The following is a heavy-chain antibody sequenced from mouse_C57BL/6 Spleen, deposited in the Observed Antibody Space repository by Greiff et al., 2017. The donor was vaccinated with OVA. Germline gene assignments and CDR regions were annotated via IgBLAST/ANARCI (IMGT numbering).Heavy chain of an antibody. CDR2: ISDGGSYT. J-gene: IGHJ2*01. CDR1: GFSFSNYA. CDR3: AREPSDGSSLYYFDY. Sequence: EVKLVESGGGLVKPGGSLKLSCAASGFSFSNYAMSWVRQTPEKRLEWVAIISDGGSYTSYPDNVKGRFTISRDNAKNNLYLQMSHLKSYDTAMYYCAREPSDGSSLYYFDYWGQGTTLTVSS. V-gene: IGHV5-4*01. D-gene: IGHD1-1*01.